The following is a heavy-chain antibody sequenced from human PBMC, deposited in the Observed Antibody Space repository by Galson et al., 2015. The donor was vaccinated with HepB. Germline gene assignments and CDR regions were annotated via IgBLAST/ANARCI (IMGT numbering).Heavy chain of an antibody. CDR1: GDSVSSNSAA. Sequence: CAISGDSVSSNSAAWNWIRQSPSRGLEWLGRTYYRSKWYTEHALSVKGRITINPDTSKNHISLQLNSVTPEDTAVYYCTGATSGGFDYWDQGTLVTVSS. CDR3: TGATSGGFDY. CDR2: TYYRSKWYT. J-gene: IGHJ4*02. D-gene: IGHD1-1*01. V-gene: IGHV6-1*01.